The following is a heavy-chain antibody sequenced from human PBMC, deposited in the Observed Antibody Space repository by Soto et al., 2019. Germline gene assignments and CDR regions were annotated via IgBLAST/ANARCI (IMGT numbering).Heavy chain of an antibody. J-gene: IGHJ4*02. Sequence: EVQLVESGGGLVQPGRSLRLSCAASGFTFDQYAMHWVRQAPGKGLEWVSGISWNSRGIGYADSVRGRFTISRDNAKNSLHLQMNGLRAEDTALYFCAKDYGSSGYDCGVFEYWGKGTLVTVSS. CDR1: GFTFDQYA. CDR3: AKDYGSSGYDCGVFEY. D-gene: IGHD5-12*01. CDR2: ISWNSRGI. V-gene: IGHV3-9*01.